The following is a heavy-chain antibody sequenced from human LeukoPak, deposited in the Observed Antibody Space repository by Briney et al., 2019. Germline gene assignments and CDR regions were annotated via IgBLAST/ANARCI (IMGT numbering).Heavy chain of an antibody. V-gene: IGHV4-38-2*02. J-gene: IGHJ4*02. D-gene: IGHD6-13*01. CDR1: GFSISSGHY. Sequence: SETLSLTCTVSGFSISSGHYWGWTRQPPGKGLEWIASITHSGTTFYNPSLKSRVTISVDTSKNQFSLTVTSVTAADTAVYYCSRGQSISAVAVWGQGTLVTVSS. CDR2: ITHSGTT. CDR3: SRGQSISAVAV.